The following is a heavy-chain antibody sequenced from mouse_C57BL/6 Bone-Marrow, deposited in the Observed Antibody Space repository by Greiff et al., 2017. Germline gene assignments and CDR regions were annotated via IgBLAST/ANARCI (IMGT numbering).Heavy chain of an antibody. Sequence: VQLQQSGPELVKPGASVKISCKASGYAFSSSWMNWVKQRPGKGLEWIGRIYPGDGDTNYNGKFKGKATLTADKSSSTAYMQLSSLTSDDSAVYFCAREAYDGYLVSPYWYFDVWGTGTTVTVSS. CDR2: IYPGDGDT. D-gene: IGHD2-3*01. J-gene: IGHJ1*03. V-gene: IGHV1-82*01. CDR1: GYAFSSSW. CDR3: AREAYDGYLVSPYWYFDV.